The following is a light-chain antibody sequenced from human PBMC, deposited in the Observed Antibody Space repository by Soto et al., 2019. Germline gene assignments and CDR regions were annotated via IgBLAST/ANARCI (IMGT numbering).Light chain of an antibody. CDR2: DVS. J-gene: IGLJ2*01. CDR1: SSDVGSYNY. V-gene: IGLV2-14*03. Sequence: QSALTQPASVSGSPGQSITFSCTGTSSDVGSYNYVSWYQQHPGKAPKHMMYDVSNRPLGISNRFSGSKSGNTASLTSSGLQAEDEADYYCSSYTRRSTLVFGGGTKLTVL. CDR3: SSYTRRSTLV.